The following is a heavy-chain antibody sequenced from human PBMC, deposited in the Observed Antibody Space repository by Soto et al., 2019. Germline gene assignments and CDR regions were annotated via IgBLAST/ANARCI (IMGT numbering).Heavy chain of an antibody. CDR3: ARDLNWAFDH. CDR1: GFPFSSKI. CDR2: ISGSGTTT. J-gene: IGHJ5*02. Sequence: GGSRRRSWAASGFPFSSKIVNWVRQAPGKGLEWVSYISGSGTTTRYADSVKGRFTLSRDNAKNSLFLDMNSLTDEDTAVYYCARDLNWAFDHWGRGTLVTVSS. D-gene: IGHD3-16*01. V-gene: IGHV3-48*02.